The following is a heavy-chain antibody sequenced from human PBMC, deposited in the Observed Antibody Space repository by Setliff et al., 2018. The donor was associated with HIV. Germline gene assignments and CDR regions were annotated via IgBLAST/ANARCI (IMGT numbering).Heavy chain of an antibody. CDR1: GFTFSHFA. D-gene: IGHD6-13*01. V-gene: IGHV3-30*02. CDR2: IGYDGRDK. CDR3: AKNLYSSIWSPLDY. J-gene: IGHJ4*02. Sequence: GGSLRLSCAASGFTFSHFAMHWVRQAPGKGLEWVALIGYDGRDKYYTDSLKGRFTISRDNSNNTLYLQMNSLRVEDTAIYYCAKNLYSSIWSPLDYWGQGTLVTVSS.